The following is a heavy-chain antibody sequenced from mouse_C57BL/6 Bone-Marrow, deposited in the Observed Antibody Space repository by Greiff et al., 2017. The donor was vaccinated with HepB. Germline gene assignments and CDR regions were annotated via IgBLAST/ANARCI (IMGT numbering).Heavy chain of an antibody. CDR2: ISYDGSN. J-gene: IGHJ3*01. V-gene: IGHV3-6*01. CDR1: GYSITSGYY. CDR3: ARDLLRAAY. Sequence: EVQLQQSGPGLVKPSQSLSLTCSVTGYSITSGYYWNWIRQFPGNKLEWMGYISYDGSNNYNPSLKNRISITRDTSKNQFFLKLNSVTTEDTATYYCARDLLRAAYWGQGTLVTVSA. D-gene: IGHD1-1*01.